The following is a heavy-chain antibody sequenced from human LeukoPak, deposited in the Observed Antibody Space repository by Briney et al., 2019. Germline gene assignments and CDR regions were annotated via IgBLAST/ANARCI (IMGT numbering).Heavy chain of an antibody. Sequence: GASVKVSCKTSGYIFTSYGISWVRQAPGQGLEWMGWINPNSGGTNYAQKFQGRVTITRNTSISTAYMELSSLRSEDTAVYYCARGPLPSYYYDSSGYLYYFDYWGQGTLVTVSS. CDR3: ARGPLPSYYYDSSGYLYYFDY. CDR1: GYIFTSYG. CDR2: INPNSGGT. D-gene: IGHD3-22*01. V-gene: IGHV1-8*03. J-gene: IGHJ4*02.